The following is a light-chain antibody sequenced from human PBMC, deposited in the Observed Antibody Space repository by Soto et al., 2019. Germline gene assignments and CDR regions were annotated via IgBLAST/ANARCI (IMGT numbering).Light chain of an antibody. Sequence: QSVLTQPPSASGTPGQGVTMSCSGSSSNIGANIVTWYQQLPGAAPKLLIYSDNQRPSGVPDRVSGSKSGTSASLAISGLQSEDEADYYCAAWDNCLDAVVFGSGTKVTVL. CDR3: AAWDNCLDAVV. J-gene: IGLJ1*01. V-gene: IGLV1-44*01. CDR2: SDN. CDR1: SSNIGANI.